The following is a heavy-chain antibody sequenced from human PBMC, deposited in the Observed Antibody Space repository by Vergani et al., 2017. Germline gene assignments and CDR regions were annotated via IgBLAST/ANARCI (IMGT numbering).Heavy chain of an antibody. CDR3: TRHGRSGWAGYFQH. D-gene: IGHD6-19*01. CDR1: GGSISSSNW. CDR2: IYHSGST. J-gene: IGHJ1*01. V-gene: IGHV4-4*03. Sequence: QVQLQESGPGLVKPPGTLSLTCAVSGGSISSSNWWSWVRQPPGKGLEWIGEIYHSGSTNYNPSLKSRLTISVDTSKNQFSLNLTSVTAADTAVYYCTRHGRSGWAGYFQHWGQGTLVTASS.